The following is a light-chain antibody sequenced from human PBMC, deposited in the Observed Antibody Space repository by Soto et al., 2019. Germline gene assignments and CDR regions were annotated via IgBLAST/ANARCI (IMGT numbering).Light chain of an antibody. J-gene: IGKJ1*01. CDR2: GVS. CDR1: QSVSSSY. CDR3: QQYGSSPQT. Sequence: EIVLTQSPGTLSLSPGERATLSCRASQSVSSSYLAWYQQKPGQAPRLLIYGVSSRATGIPDRFSGSGSGTDFTLTISRLEPEDFVVYYCQQYGSSPQTFGQGTKVDI. V-gene: IGKV3-20*01.